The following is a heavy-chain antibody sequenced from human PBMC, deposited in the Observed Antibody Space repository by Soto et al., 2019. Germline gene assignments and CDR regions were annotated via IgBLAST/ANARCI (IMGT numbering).Heavy chain of an antibody. CDR2: ISYTGST. Sequence: PSETLSLACSVSGDSISSSSWSWVRQPPGKGLEWIGYISYTGSTNHNPSLKRRVTMSLDTSKNQFSLNLSSVTAADAALYFCSRHTYRTSTHVYSDYWGQGTLVTVSS. CDR3: SRHTYRTSTHVYSDY. V-gene: IGHV4-59*08. J-gene: IGHJ4*02. CDR1: GDSISSSS. D-gene: IGHD4-4*01.